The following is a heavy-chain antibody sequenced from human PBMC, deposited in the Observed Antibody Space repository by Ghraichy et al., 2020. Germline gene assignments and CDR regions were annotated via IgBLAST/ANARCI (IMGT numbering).Heavy chain of an antibody. CDR2: IYYSGST. V-gene: IGHV4-39*01. CDR1: GGSISSSSYY. CDR3: ARHVYGGAPSNWFDP. Sequence: SETLSLTCTVSGGSISSSSYYWGWIRQPPGKGLEWIGNIYYSGSTYYNPSLKSRVTISVDTSKNQFSLKLSSVTAADTAMYYCARHVYGGAPSNWFDPWGQGTLVTVSS. D-gene: IGHD4-23*01. J-gene: IGHJ5*02.